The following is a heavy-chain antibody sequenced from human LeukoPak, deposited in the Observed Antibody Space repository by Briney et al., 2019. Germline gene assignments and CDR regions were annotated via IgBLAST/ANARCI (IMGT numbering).Heavy chain of an antibody. Sequence: GGSLRLSCAASGFTFSSYAMSWVRQAPGKGLEWVSAISGSGGSTYYADSVKGRFTISRDNSKNTLYLQMNSLRAEDTAVYYCATFKIIVVVPAARHNWFDPWAREPWSPSPQ. J-gene: IGHJ5*02. CDR2: ISGSGGST. D-gene: IGHD2-2*01. CDR1: GFTFSSYA. CDR3: ATFKIIVVVPAARHNWFDP. V-gene: IGHV3-23*01.